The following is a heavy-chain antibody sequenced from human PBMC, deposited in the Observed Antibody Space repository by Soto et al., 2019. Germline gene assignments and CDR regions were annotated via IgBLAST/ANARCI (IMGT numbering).Heavy chain of an antibody. Sequence: QVQLVESGGGVVQPGRSLRLSCAASGFTFSSYGMHWVRQAPGKGLEWVAVISYDGSNKYYADSVKGRFTISRDNSNNTLYLQMNSLRPEDKAVYYCAKEAYSGPLDYWGQGTLVTVSS. CDR3: AKEAYSGPLDY. CDR1: GFTFSSYG. V-gene: IGHV3-30*18. D-gene: IGHD2-15*01. CDR2: ISYDGSNK. J-gene: IGHJ4*02.